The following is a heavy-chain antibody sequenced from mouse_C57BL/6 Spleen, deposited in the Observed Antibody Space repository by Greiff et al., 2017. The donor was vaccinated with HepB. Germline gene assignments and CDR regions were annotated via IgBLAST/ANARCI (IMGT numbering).Heavy chain of an antibody. V-gene: IGHV1-81*01. CDR2: IYPRSGNT. Sequence: QVQLKESGAELARPGASVKLSCKASGYTFTSYGISWVKQRTGQGLEWIGEIYPRSGNTYYNEKFKGKATLTADTSSSTAYMELRSLTSEDSAVYFCAREVWAFYAMDYWGQGTSVTVSS. CDR3: AREVWAFYAMDY. D-gene: IGHD4-1*01. J-gene: IGHJ4*01. CDR1: GYTFTSYG.